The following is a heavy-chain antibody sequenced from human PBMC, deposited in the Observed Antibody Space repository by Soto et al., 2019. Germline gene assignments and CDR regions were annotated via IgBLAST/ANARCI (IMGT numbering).Heavy chain of an antibody. J-gene: IGHJ5*02. V-gene: IGHV3-30-3*01. Sequence: GGSLRLSCAASGFTLSSYAMHWIRPATGKGLEWVTVISYDGNNKYYADSVEGRFTSSRDNSKNTLYLQMNSLRTEDTGVYHCARSQQPRVTSPLAHPCRRRTRVTVSS. CDR3: ARSQQPRVTSPLAHP. D-gene: IGHD2-21*02. CDR2: ISYDGNNK. CDR1: GFTLSSYA.